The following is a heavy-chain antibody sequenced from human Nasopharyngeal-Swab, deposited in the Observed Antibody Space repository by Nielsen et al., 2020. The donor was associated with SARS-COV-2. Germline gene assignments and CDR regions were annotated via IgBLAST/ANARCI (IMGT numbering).Heavy chain of an antibody. J-gene: IGHJ4*02. D-gene: IGHD3-3*01. CDR3: ARLKYDFWNGPPEDY. V-gene: IGHV3-7*01. CDR1: GFTVSSNY. Sequence: GESLKISCAASGFTVSSNYMSWVRQAPRKGLEWVANIKQDGSEIYYVDSLKGRFTISRDNAKNSLYLQMNSLRAEDTAVYYCARLKYDFWNGPPEDYWGQGTLVTVSS. CDR2: IKQDGSEI.